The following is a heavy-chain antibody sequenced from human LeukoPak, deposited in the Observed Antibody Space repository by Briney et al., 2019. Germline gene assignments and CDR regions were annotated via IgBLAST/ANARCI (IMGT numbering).Heavy chain of an antibody. J-gene: IGHJ6*03. D-gene: IGHD6-13*01. CDR3: AREGTGYSSSRHYYYYMDV. V-gene: IGHV4-4*07. Sequence: PSETLSLTCTVSGGSISSYYWSWIRQPAGKGLEWIGRIYTSGSTNYNPSLKSRVTMSVDTSKNQLSLKLSTVTAADTAVYYCAREGTGYSSSRHYYYYMDVWGKGTTVTISS. CDR1: GGSISSYY. CDR2: IYTSGST.